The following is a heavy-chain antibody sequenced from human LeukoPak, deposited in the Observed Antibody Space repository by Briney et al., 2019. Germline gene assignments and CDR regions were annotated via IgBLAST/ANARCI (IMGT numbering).Heavy chain of an antibody. CDR3: VREAYYASGSPPTYYLDS. CDR2: ISNDERTI. V-gene: IGHV3-30*04. J-gene: IGHJ4*02. Sequence: GGSLRLSCAVSGFAFRTHVIHWVRQAPGKGLEWVAVISNDERTIFYADSVKGRFTISRDNSKSTLYLQMNSLRAEDTAVYYCVREAYYASGSPPTYYLDSWGQGTLVTVSS. CDR1: GFAFRTHV. D-gene: IGHD3-16*01.